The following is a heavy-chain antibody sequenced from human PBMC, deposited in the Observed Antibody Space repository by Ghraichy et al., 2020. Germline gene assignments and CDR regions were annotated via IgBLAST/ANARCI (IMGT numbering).Heavy chain of an antibody. Sequence: SQTLSLTCTVSGVSFSSGSYYWSWIRQPPGKGLEWIGYIYYSGSTNYNPSLKSRVTISVDTSKNQFSLKLSSVTAADTAVYYCARDRFPARRFDPWGQGTLVTVSS. CDR1: GVSFSSGSYY. CDR2: IYYSGST. CDR3: ARDRFPARRFDP. V-gene: IGHV4-61*01. D-gene: IGHD1-14*01. J-gene: IGHJ5*02.